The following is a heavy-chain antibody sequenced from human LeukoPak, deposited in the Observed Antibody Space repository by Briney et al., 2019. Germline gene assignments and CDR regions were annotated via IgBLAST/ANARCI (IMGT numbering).Heavy chain of an antibody. Sequence: GVSLSLPCSGSSFTRYGYGRRRLPPAPGQGLVGVLSIYDGDGNTYYADSVQGRFTICRDNSKNTLYLQMNSLRAEDTAVYYCAKCSLTDYYDCSVNWFDPWGQGTLVTVSS. V-gene: IGHV3-23*01. CDR1: SFTRYGYG. CDR2: IYDGDGNT. CDR3: AKCSLTDYYDCSVNWFDP. D-gene: IGHD3-22*01. J-gene: IGHJ5*02.